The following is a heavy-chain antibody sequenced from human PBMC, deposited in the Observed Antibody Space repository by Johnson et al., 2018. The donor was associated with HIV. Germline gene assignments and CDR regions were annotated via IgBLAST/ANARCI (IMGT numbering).Heavy chain of an antibody. CDR3: AGTYYFDRSGSRYPFDI. V-gene: IGHV3-30-3*01. D-gene: IGHD3-22*01. CDR1: GFTFSSYA. CDR2: ISYDGSNK. Sequence: QVQLVESGGGVVQPGRSLRLSCAASGFTFSSYAMHWVRQAPGTGLEWVAVISYDGSNKYYADSVKGRFTISRDNSKNTLYLQMNSLRAEDTAVYYCAGTYYFDRSGSRYPFDIWGQGTMVTVSS. J-gene: IGHJ3*02.